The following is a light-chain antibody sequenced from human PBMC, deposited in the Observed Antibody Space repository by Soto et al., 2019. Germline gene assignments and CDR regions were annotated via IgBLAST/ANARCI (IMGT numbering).Light chain of an antibody. CDR2: GAS. CDR1: QSVGSN. Sequence: EIVMTQSPATLSVSPGERASLSCRASQSVGSNLAWYQQTAGQAPRLLIYGASTRATGIPARFSGSGSGTECTLIIIMLQSEDFALYSCQTSNNWPYTIVQRT. CDR3: QTSNNWPYT. V-gene: IGKV3-15*01. J-gene: IGKJ2*01.